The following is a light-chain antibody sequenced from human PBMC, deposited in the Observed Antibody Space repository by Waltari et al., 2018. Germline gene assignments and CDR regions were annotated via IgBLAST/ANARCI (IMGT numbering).Light chain of an antibody. J-gene: IGLJ2*01. CDR2: DVT. Sequence: QSALTQPRSVSGSPVQSVTLPCTGTNSDVAGYNFFPWYQRHPGKAPKLRIYDVTQRPSGVPDRFSGSKSGNTASLTISGLQADDEADYYCCSYAGDFLVVFGGGTRLTVL. CDR1: NSDVAGYNF. V-gene: IGLV2-11*01. CDR3: CSYAGDFLVV.